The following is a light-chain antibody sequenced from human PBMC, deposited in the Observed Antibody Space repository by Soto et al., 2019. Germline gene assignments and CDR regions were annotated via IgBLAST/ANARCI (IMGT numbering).Light chain of an antibody. J-gene: IGLJ2*01. CDR3: CSFALGEVIV. V-gene: IGLV2-23*01. CDR2: EAS. CDR1: SNDVGYYNL. Sequence: QSALTRPASVSGSPGQSITISCTGTSNDVGYYNLVSWAQHYPGKAPKLIIYEASELPSGVSNRFSGSKSGNTASLTISGLQAEDEADYYCCSFALGEVIVFGGGTKLTVL.